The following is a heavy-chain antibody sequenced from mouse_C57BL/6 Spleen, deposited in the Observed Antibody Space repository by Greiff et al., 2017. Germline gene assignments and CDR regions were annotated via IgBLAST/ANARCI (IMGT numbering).Heavy chain of an antibody. V-gene: IGHV5-16*01. D-gene: IGHD1-1*01. Sequence: EVMLVESEGGLVQPGSSMKLSCTASGFTFSDYYMAWVRQVPEKGLEWVANINYDGSSTYYLDSLKSRFIISRDNAKNILYLQMSSLKSEDTATEYWAARGGSSSYWYFDVWGTGTTVTVSS. CDR3: AARGGSSSYWYFDV. CDR1: GFTFSDYY. J-gene: IGHJ1*03. CDR2: INYDGSST.